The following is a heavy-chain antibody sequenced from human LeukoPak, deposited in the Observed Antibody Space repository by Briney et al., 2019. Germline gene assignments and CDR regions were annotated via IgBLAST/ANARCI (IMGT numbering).Heavy chain of an antibody. CDR3: ARAGVVAAYDY. CDR1: GFTFSSYW. D-gene: IGHD2-15*01. CDR2: ISSSSSYI. Sequence: GGSLRLSCAASGFTFSSYWMSWVRQAPGKGLEWVSSISSSSSYIYYADSVKGRFTISRDNAKNSLYLQMNSLRAEDTAVYYCARAGVVAAYDYWGQGTLVTVSS. J-gene: IGHJ4*02. V-gene: IGHV3-21*01.